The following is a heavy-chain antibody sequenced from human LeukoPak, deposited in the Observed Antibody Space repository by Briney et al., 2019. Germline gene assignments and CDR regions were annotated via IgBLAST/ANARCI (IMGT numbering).Heavy chain of an antibody. CDR1: GFTFSGSA. D-gene: IGHD6-19*01. CDR2: IRSSTNNYAT. J-gene: IGHJ4*02. V-gene: IGHV3-73*01. Sequence: GGSLRLSCAASGFTFSGSAMHWVRQASGKGLEWVGLIRSSTNNYATAYAASVRGRFTISRDASKDTTYLQMNSLKTEDTAVYYCTGGSGWYSPDYWGQGTLVTVSS. CDR3: TGGSGWYSPDY.